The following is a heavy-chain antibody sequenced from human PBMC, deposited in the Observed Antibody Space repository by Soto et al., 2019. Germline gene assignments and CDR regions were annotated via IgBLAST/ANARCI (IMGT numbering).Heavy chain of an antibody. Sequence: SETLSLTCTVSGGSISGYYWSWIRQPPGKGLEWIGYIYSSGRTNYNPSLKSRVTISGDTSKNQFSLRLTSVTAADTAVYYCARHVVIVSGGSSFDFWGQ. CDR1: GGSISGYY. V-gene: IGHV4-59*08. CDR3: ARHVVIVSGGSSFDF. D-gene: IGHD3-16*01. J-gene: IGHJ4*02. CDR2: IYSSGRT.